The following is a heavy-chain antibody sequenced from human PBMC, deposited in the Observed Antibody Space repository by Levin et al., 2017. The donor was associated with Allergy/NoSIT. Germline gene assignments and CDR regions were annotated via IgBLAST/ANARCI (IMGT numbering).Heavy chain of an antibody. CDR1: SGSVSNSNYY. CDR3: ARHVYFYDRSGFLFDF. CDR2: VFFSGTT. D-gene: IGHD3-22*01. Sequence: GSLRLSCTVSSGSVSNSNYYWGWIRQPPGKGLEWIGSVFFSGTTSYNTSLKSRVTMSVDTPKNQVSLKLTSVTAADSAAYYCARHVYFYDRSGFLFDFWGRGTLVTVSS. J-gene: IGHJ4*02. V-gene: IGHV4-39*01.